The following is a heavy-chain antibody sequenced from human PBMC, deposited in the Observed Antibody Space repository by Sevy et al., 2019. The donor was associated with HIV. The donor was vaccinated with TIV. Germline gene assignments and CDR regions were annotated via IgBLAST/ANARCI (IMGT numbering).Heavy chain of an antibody. CDR1: GFTVSSNY. CDR2: IYSGGHT. CDR3: ARDRRGSNYEDFDY. J-gene: IGHJ4*02. V-gene: IGHV3-53*01. Sequence: GGSLRLSCAASGFTVSSNYMSWVRQTPGKGLEWVSVIYSGGHTDYADSVKGRFTISRDISKNTVHLQMNRLRAEDTAVYYCARDRRGSNYEDFDYWGQGTLVTVSS. D-gene: IGHD1-26*01.